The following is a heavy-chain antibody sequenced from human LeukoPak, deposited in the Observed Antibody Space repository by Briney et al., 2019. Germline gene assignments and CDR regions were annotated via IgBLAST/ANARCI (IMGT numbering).Heavy chain of an antibody. Sequence: GASVKVSCKASGYTFTGYYMHWVRQAPGQGLEWMGWINPNSGGTNYAQKFQGRVTMTRDTSISTAYMKLSRLRSDDTAVYYCAREYSGYDPRRDSSGYFPSKNDAFDIWGQGTMVTVSS. CDR1: GYTFTGYY. J-gene: IGHJ3*02. CDR2: INPNSGGT. CDR3: AREYSGYDPRRDSSGYFPSKNDAFDI. V-gene: IGHV1-2*02. D-gene: IGHD3-22*01.